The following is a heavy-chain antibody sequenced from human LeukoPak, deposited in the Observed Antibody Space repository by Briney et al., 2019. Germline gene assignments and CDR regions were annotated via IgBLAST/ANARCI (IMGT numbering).Heavy chain of an antibody. V-gene: IGHV3-74*01. CDR2: INSDGGST. CDR3: ARRIQGMAPYYFDY. Sequence: GGSLRLSCTASGFTFSSYWMHWVRQAPGKGLVWVPRINSDGGSTSYADSVKGRFTIPRDNAKNTLYLQMNSLRAEDTAVYYCARRIQGMAPYYFDYWGQGTLVTVSS. D-gene: IGHD5-24*01. J-gene: IGHJ4*02. CDR1: GFTFSSYW.